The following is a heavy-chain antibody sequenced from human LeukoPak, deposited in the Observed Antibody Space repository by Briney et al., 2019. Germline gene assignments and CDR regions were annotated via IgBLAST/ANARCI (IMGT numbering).Heavy chain of an antibody. V-gene: IGHV3-74*01. CDR2: IASDGSNT. D-gene: IGHD4-23*01. Sequence: GGSLRLSCAASGFTFSSYWMNWARQAPGKGLVWVSRIASDGSNTTYADSVKGRFSISRDNAKNTLYLQMNSLRVEDTAVYYCARGRPHGNDYWGQGTLVTVSS. CDR1: GFTFSSYW. J-gene: IGHJ4*02. CDR3: ARGRPHGNDY.